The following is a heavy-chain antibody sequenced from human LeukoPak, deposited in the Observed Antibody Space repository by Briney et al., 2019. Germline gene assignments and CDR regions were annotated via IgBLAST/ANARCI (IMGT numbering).Heavy chain of an antibody. V-gene: IGHV4-61*01. CDR1: SGSISTSSYY. CDR2: IYYSGST. CDR3: ARGPNSGYDKLDY. J-gene: IGHJ4*02. D-gene: IGHD5-12*01. Sequence: SETLSLTCTVSSGSISTSSYYWSWIRQPPGKGLEWIGYIYYSGSTNYNPSLKSRVTISVDTSKNQFSLKLSSVTAADTAVYYCARGPNSGYDKLDYWGQGTLVTVSS.